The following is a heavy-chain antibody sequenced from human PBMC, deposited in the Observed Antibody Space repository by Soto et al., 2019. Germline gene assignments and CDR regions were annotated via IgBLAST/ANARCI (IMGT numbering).Heavy chain of an antibody. J-gene: IGHJ4*02. D-gene: IGHD6-13*01. V-gene: IGHV3-23*01. CDR2: ISGSGSST. Sequence: EVQVLESGGGLVQPGGSLRLSCTASGFTFSSYAMSWVRQAPGKGLEWVSRISGSGSSTYYADSVKGRFTISRDNSKNTLDLQMNGLRVEDTAGYYCAKVTSSWSHFDYWGQGTLVTVSS. CDR3: AKVTSSWSHFDY. CDR1: GFTFSSYA.